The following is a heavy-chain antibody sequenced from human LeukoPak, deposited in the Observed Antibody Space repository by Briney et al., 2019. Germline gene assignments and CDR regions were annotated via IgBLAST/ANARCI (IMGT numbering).Heavy chain of an antibody. J-gene: IGHJ4*02. Sequence: PGGSLRLSCAASGFTFSSYAMSWVRQAPGKGLEWVSAISGSGGSTYYADSVKGRFTISRDNSKNTLYLQMNSLRAEDTAVYYCARYGSGSYYNFYFDYWGQGTLVTVSS. CDR3: ARYGSGSYYNFYFDY. V-gene: IGHV3-23*01. CDR1: GFTFSSYA. D-gene: IGHD3-10*01. CDR2: ISGSGGST.